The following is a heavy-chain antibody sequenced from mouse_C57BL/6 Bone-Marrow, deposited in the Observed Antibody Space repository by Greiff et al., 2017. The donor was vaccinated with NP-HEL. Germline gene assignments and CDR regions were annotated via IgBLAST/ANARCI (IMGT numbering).Heavy chain of an antibody. Sequence: VKLMESGPGLVAPSQSLSITCTVSGFSLSSYGVHWVRQPPGKGLEWLVVIRSDGSTTYNSALKSRLNIIKDHSKSQVCLKMNSLQTDDTAMYYCARHRGITDFDVWGTGTTVTVSS. CDR3: ARHRGITDFDV. D-gene: IGHD2-4*01. CDR1: GFSLSSYG. V-gene: IGHV2-6-1*01. CDR2: IRSDGST. J-gene: IGHJ1*03.